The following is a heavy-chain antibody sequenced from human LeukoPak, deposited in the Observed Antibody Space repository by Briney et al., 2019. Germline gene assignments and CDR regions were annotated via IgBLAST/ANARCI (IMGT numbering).Heavy chain of an antibody. CDR2: IKQDGSEK. J-gene: IGHJ6*02. D-gene: IGHD3-10*01. CDR1: GFTVSSSY. V-gene: IGHV3-7*01. Sequence: PGGSLRLSCAASGFTVSSSYMYWVRQAPGKGLEWVANIKQDGSEKYYVDSVKGRFTISRDNAKNSLYLQMNSLRAEDTAVYYCARDFGGMDVWGQGTTVTVSS. CDR3: ARDFGGMDV.